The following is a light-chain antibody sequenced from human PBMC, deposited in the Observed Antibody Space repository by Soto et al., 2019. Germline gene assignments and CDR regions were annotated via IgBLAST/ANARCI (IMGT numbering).Light chain of an antibody. J-gene: IGLJ2*01. CDR2: DVS. CDR3: SSYTSRSTLGV. V-gene: IGLV2-14*03. Sequence: QSALTQPASVSGSPGQSITISCTGTNSDIGGYNYVSWYQQHPGKAPKLMIYDVSNRPSGVSYRFSGSKSGNTASLTISGLHAEDEADYYFSSYTSRSTLGVFGGGTKLTVL. CDR1: NSDIGGYNY.